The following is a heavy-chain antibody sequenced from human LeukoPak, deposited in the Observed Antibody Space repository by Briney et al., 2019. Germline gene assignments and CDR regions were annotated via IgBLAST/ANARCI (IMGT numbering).Heavy chain of an antibody. CDR2: ISAYNGNT. V-gene: IGHV1-18*01. D-gene: IGHD6-13*01. CDR3: ARVVPIAAAGRYNWFDP. CDR1: GYTFTSYG. J-gene: IGHJ5*02. Sequence: GASVKVPCKASGYTFTSYGISWVRQAPGQGLEWMGWISAYNGNTNYAQKLQGRVTMTTDTSTSTAYMELRSLRSDDTAVYYCARVVPIAAAGRYNWFDPWGQGTLVTVSS.